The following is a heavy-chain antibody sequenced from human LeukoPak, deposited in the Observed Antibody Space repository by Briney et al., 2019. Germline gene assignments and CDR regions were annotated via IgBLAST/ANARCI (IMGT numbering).Heavy chain of an antibody. J-gene: IGHJ4*02. D-gene: IGHD4-17*01. Sequence: GGSLRLSCAASGFTFSSYAMSWVRQAPGKGLEWASAISGSGGSTYYADSVKGRFTISRDNSKNTLYLQMNSLRAEDTAVYYCAKDEARGVSHYGDYWGQGTLVTVSS. CDR1: GFTFSSYA. CDR2: ISGSGGST. CDR3: AKDEARGVSHYGDY. V-gene: IGHV3-23*01.